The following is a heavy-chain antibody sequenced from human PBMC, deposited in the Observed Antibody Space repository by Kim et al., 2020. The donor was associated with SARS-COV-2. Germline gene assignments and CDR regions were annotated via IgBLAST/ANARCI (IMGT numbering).Heavy chain of an antibody. CDR1: GFTFSSYA. CDR2: ISSNGGST. J-gene: IGHJ3*02. V-gene: IGHV3-64D*09. D-gene: IGHD2-15*01. CDR3: VKEGQMDGGWNAFDI. Sequence: GGSLRLSCSASGFTFSSYAMHWVRQAPGKGLEYVSAISSNGGSTYYADSVKGRFTISRDNSKNTLYLQMSSLRAEDTAVYYCVKEGQMDGGWNAFDIWGQGTMVTVSS.